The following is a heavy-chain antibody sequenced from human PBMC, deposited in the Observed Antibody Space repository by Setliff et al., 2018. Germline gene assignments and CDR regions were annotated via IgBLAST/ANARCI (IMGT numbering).Heavy chain of an antibody. J-gene: IGHJ4*02. Sequence: SETLSLTCAVYGGSFSGYYWSWIRQPPGKRLEWIGEILHSGDINYNPSLKSRVTISMDTSKNQFSLKVNSVTAADTAVYYCARSFSRSEKFLLDYWGQGALVTVSS. V-gene: IGHV4-34*12. D-gene: IGHD2-15*01. CDR3: ARSFSRSEKFLLDY. CDR2: ILHSGDI. CDR1: GGSFSGYY.